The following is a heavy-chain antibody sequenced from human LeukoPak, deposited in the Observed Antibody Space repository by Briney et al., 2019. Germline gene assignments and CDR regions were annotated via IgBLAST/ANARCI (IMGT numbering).Heavy chain of an antibody. D-gene: IGHD3-3*01. CDR1: GGSVINTNW. V-gene: IGHV4-4*02. J-gene: IGHJ4*02. CDR2: VHLDGRT. Sequence: NSSGTLSLTCGVSGGSVINTNWWTWVRQPPGKGLEWIGEVHLDGRTNYNPSLESRLTMSVDVSENQVSLKLTSVTAADTAVYYCAREGGFYRPLDYSGQGTLVTVSS. CDR3: AREGGFYRPLDY.